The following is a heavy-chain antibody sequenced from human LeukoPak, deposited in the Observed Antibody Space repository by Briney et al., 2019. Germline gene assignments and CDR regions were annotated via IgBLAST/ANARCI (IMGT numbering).Heavy chain of an antibody. V-gene: IGHV3-30*02. CDR1: GFTFSSYG. CDR2: IRYDGSNK. Sequence: GGSLRLSCAASGFTFSSYGMHWVRQAPGKGLEWVAFIRYDGSNKYYADSVKGRSTISRDNSKNTLYLQMNSLRAEDTAVYYCAKPYQGPGYYDSSGYYLKYWGQGTLVTVSS. CDR3: AKPYQGPGYYDSSGYYLKY. D-gene: IGHD3-22*01. J-gene: IGHJ4*02.